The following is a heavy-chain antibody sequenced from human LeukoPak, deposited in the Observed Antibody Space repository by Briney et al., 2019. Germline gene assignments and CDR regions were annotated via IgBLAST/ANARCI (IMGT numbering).Heavy chain of an antibody. J-gene: IGHJ4*02. CDR2: IIPIFGTA. CDR1: GGTFSSYA. V-gene: IGHV1-69*05. Sequence: ASVKVSCKASGGTFSSYAISWVRQAPGQGLEWMGGIIPIFGTANYAQKFQGRVTITTDESTSTAYMELRSLRSDDTAVYYCARDRRVYCSGGSCFPLGFDYWGQGTLVTVSS. D-gene: IGHD2-15*01. CDR3: ARDRRVYCSGGSCFPLGFDY.